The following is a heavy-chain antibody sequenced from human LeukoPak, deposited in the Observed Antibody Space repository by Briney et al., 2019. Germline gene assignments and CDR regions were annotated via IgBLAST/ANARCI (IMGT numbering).Heavy chain of an antibody. D-gene: IGHD3-16*01. CDR2: INEHGTT. Sequence: GGSLRLSCAASGFTVSSNYMNWVRQAPGKGLVWISNINEHGTTAYADSVKGRFTISRDNAKNILCLQMNSLRAEDTAVYYCARVRGGNWGQGTLVTVSS. J-gene: IGHJ4*02. V-gene: IGHV3-74*01. CDR3: ARVRGGN. CDR1: GFTVSSNY.